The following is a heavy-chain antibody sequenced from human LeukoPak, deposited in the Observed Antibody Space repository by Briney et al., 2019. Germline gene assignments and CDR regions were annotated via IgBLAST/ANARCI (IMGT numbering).Heavy chain of an antibody. CDR1: GFTFTSSA. V-gene: IGHV1-58*01. CDR2: IVVGSGNT. J-gene: IGHJ6*02. CDR3: AREFLCSGDVRKSPCPYYYGMDV. D-gene: IGHD2-15*01. Sequence: GASVKVSCKASGFTFTSSAVQWVRQARGQRLEWIGWIVVGSGNTNYAQKFQGRVTITADKSTSTAYMELSSLRSEDTAVYYCAREFLCSGDVRKSPCPYYYGMDVWGQGTTVTVSS.